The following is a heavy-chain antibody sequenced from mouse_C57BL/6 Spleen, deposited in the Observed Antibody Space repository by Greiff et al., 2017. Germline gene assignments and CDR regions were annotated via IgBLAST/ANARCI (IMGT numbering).Heavy chain of an antibody. J-gene: IGHJ4*01. CDR1: GFNIKDYY. V-gene: IGHV14-1*01. CDR3: TTSYYSNYGAMDY. D-gene: IGHD2-5*01. CDR2: IDPEDGDT. Sequence: VQLQQSGAELVRPGASVKLSCTASGFNIKDYYMHWVKQRPEQGLAWIGRIDPEDGDTEYAPKFQGKATMTADTPSNTAYLQLSSLTSEDTAVYYCTTSYYSNYGAMDYWGQGTSVTVSS.